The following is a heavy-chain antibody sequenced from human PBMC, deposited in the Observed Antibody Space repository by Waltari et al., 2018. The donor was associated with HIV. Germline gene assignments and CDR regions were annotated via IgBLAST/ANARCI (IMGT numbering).Heavy chain of an antibody. CDR1: GFTLRSYG. D-gene: IGHD3-9*01. V-gene: IGHV3-33*01. J-gene: IGHJ4*02. CDR3: ARDPAPYYDILTGYNAYYFDY. Sequence: QVQLVESGGGVVQPGRSLRLSCAASGFTLRSYGMRWVRPATGKGLEWVAFIWYDGSYKYYADSVKGRVTISRDNSKNTLYLQMSSLRAEDTAVYYCARDPAPYYDILTGYNAYYFDYWGQGTLVTVSS. CDR2: IWYDGSYK.